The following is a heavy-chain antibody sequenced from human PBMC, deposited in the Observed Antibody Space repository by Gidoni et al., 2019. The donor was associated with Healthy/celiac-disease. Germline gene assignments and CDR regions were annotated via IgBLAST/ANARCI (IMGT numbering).Heavy chain of an antibody. CDR1: GGSFSGYY. CDR3: ARGEGWYYDSSGYRTFDY. Sequence: QVQLQQWGAGLLKPSETLSLTCAVYGGSFSGYYWSWIRQPPGKGLEWIGEINHSGSTNYNPSLKSRVTISVDTSKNQFSLKLSSVTAADTAVYYCARGEGWYYDSSGYRTFDYWGQGTLVTVSS. J-gene: IGHJ4*02. D-gene: IGHD3-22*01. CDR2: INHSGST. V-gene: IGHV4-34*01.